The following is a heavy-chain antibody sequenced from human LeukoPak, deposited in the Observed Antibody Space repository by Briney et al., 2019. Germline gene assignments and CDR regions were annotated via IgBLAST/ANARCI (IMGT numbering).Heavy chain of an antibody. J-gene: IGHJ4*02. D-gene: IGHD3-16*02. V-gene: IGHV4-34*01. CDR1: GGSFSGYY. CDR2: INHSGST. Sequence: SETLSLTCALYGGSFSGYYWSWIRQPPGKGLEWIGEINHSGSTNYNPSLKSRVTISVDTSKNQFSLKLSSVTAADTAVYYCARSLFWIGYDYIWGSYRSQGFDYWGQGTLVTVSS. CDR3: ARSLFWIGYDYIWGSYRSQGFDY.